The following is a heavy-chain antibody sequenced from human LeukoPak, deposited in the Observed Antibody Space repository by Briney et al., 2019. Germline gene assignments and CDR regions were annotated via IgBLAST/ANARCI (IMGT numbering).Heavy chain of an antibody. CDR1: GYSFTSYW. V-gene: IGHV5-51*01. D-gene: IGHD3-10*01. J-gene: IGHJ4*02. CDR2: IYPGDSDT. CDR3: AFLWFGELPTY. Sequence: GASLKFSCKGSGYSFTSYWIGWVRQMPGKGLGWRGIIYPGDSDTSYSPSFQGQVTISADKSISTAYLRWSSLKASDTAMYYCAFLWFGELPTYWGQGTLVTVSS.